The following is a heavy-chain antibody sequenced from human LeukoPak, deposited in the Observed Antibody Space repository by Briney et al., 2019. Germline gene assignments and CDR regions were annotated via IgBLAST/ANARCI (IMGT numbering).Heavy chain of an antibody. CDR3: ARMQLLIGPRVDDF. D-gene: IGHD1-1*01. J-gene: IGHJ4*02. CDR2: INPNNGGP. CDR1: GYTFTDYY. Sequence: ASVKVSCKASGYTFTDYYIHWVRQAPGQGLEWMGWINPNNGGPNYAQKFHGRVTMTRDTSISTAYLELSGLTYDDTAVYYCARMQLLIGPRVDDFWGQGALVTVSS. V-gene: IGHV1-2*02.